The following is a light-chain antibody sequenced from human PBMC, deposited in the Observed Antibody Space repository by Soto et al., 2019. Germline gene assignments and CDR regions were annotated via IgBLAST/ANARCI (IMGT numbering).Light chain of an antibody. Sequence: DIQMTQSPSSVSASVGDRITITCRASQDIGGRLAWFQQKPGKAPQYLIQAASILQSGVPSRFSGSGSGTDFTLTISRLEPEDVAVYYCQQRSNWPLTLGGGTKVDIK. CDR2: AAS. J-gene: IGKJ4*01. CDR3: QQRSNWPLT. CDR1: QDIGGR. V-gene: IGKV1-12*01.